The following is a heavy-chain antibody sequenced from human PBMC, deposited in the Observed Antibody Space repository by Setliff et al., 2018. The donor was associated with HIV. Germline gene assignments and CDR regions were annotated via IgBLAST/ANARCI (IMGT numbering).Heavy chain of an antibody. J-gene: IGHJ4*02. CDR2: IYTSGST. CDR3: AREYSSSWYRYFDY. D-gene: IGHD6-13*01. Sequence: SETLSLTCTVSGGSISSGSYYWSWIRQPAGKGLEWIGRIYTSGSTNYNPSLKSRVTISVDTSKNQSSLKLSSVTAADTAVYYCAREYSSSWYRYFDYWGQGTLVTVSS. V-gene: IGHV4-61*02. CDR1: GGSISSGSYY.